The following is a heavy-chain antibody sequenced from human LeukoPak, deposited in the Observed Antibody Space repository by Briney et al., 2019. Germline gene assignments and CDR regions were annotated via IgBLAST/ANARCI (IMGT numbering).Heavy chain of an antibody. J-gene: IGHJ4*02. V-gene: IGHV4-61*02. CDR2: IYTSGST. CDR3: ATDFWSGANIIDY. CDR1: GGSISSGSYY. D-gene: IGHD3-3*01. Sequence: SETLSLTCTVSGGSISSGSYYWSWIRQPAGKGLEWIGRIYTSGSTNYNPSLKSRATISVDTSKNQFSLKLSSVTAADTAVYYCATDFWSGANIIDYWGQGTLVTVSS.